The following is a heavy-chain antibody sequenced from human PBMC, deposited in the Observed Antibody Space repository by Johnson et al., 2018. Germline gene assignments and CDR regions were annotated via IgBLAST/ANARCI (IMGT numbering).Heavy chain of an antibody. CDR2: IKINAAGGTT. CDR1: GFTFSNAW. V-gene: IGHV3-15*07. D-gene: IGHD6-13*01. J-gene: IGHJ1*01. CDR3: ATGGIAPSGTGFQH. Sequence: VQLVESGGGLVKPEESLRLSCAVSGFTFSNAWFNWVRQAPGKGLEWVGRIKINAAGGTTDYAAPVKGRFIISRDDSKNTLYLQMNSLKAEDTAVYYCATGGIAPSGTGFQHWGQGSLVTVSS.